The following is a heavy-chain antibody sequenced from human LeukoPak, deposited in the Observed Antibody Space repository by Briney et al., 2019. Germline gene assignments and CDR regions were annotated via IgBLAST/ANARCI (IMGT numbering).Heavy chain of an antibody. J-gene: IGHJ5*02. D-gene: IGHD3-10*01. CDR1: GFPVSSNY. CDR3: ARENYYGSGTGFDP. CDR2: IYSGGST. Sequence: PGGSLRLSCAASGFPVSSNYMSWVRQAPGKGLEWVSVIYSGGSTYYADSVKGRFTISRDNSKNTMYLQMNSLRAEDTAAYYCARENYYGSGTGFDPWGQGTLVTVSS. V-gene: IGHV3-53*01.